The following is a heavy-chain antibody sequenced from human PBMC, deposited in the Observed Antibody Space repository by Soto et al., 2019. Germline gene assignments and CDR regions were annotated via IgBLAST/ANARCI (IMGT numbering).Heavy chain of an antibody. CDR3: TRDLSNYYDSSGYDAYAFDI. Sequence: GSLRLSGTASVFTCGDYAMSWVRQAPGKGLEWVGFIRSKAYGGTTEYAASVKGRFTISRDDSKSIAYLQMNSLKTEDTAVYYCTRDLSNYYDSSGYDAYAFDIWGRGTMVTVSS. CDR1: VFTCGDYA. J-gene: IGHJ3*02. V-gene: IGHV3-49*04. CDR2: IRSKAYGGTT. D-gene: IGHD3-22*01.